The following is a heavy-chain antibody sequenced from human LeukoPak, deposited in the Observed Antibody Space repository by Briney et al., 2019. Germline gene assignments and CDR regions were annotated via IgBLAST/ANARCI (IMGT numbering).Heavy chain of an antibody. Sequence: GGSLRLSCTASGFTFNRDWTAWVRQAPGKGLEWVANIKEDGSEKDYVDSVKGRFTISRDNAENSVYLQMNDLRVEDTGVYYCATKEPSTSGWSYWGQGTVVTVSS. CDR1: GFTFNRDW. V-gene: IGHV3-7*01. J-gene: IGHJ4*02. CDR2: IKEDGSEK. D-gene: IGHD6-19*01. CDR3: ATKEPSTSGWSY.